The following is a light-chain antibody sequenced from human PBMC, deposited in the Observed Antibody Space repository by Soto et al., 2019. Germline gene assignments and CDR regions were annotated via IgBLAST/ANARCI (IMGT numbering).Light chain of an antibody. Sequence: IQVTQSPSSLSASVGDRVTITCRASQTIGSHLNWYQQKPGTAPKLLIYGASSLHGGVPSRFSGFGSGTDCTLTLSTLRPEDFASYYCLHTRSLPVAFGGGPKVE. CDR2: GAS. J-gene: IGKJ4*01. CDR3: LHTRSLPVA. CDR1: QTIGSH. V-gene: IGKV1-39*01.